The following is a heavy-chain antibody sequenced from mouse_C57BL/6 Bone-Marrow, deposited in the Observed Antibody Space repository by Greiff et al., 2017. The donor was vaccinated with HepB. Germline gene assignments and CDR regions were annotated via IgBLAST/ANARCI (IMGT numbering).Heavy chain of an antibody. CDR2: IYPGDGDT. CDR3: ARKGIYYGAMDY. V-gene: IGHV1-80*01. D-gene: IGHD2-1*01. CDR1: GYAFSSYW. Sequence: VQLQQSGAELVKPGASVKISCKASGYAFSSYWMNWVKQRPGKGLEWIGQIYPGDGDTNYNGKFKGKATLTADKYSSTAYMQLSSLTSEDSAVYFCARKGIYYGAMDYWGQGTSVTVSS. J-gene: IGHJ4*01.